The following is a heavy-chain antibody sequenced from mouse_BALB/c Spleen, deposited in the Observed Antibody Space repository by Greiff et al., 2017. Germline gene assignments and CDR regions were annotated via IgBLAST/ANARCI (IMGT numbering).Heavy chain of an antibody. Sequence: EVKLMESGGGLVQPGGSLRLSCATSGFTFSDFYMEWVRQPPGKRLEWIAASRNKANDYTTEYSASVQGRFIVSRDTSQSILYLQMNALRAEDTAIYYCARDANWDWDFDVWGAGTTVTVSS. D-gene: IGHD4-1*01. V-gene: IGHV7-1*02. CDR1: GFTFSDFY. CDR3: ARDANWDWDFDV. J-gene: IGHJ1*01. CDR2: SRNKANDYTT.